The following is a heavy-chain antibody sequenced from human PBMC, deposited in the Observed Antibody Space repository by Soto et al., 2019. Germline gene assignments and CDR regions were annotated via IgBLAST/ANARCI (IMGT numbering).Heavy chain of an antibody. CDR1: GGSINIYY. Sequence: KTSETLSLTCTVSGGSINIYYWSWIRQPPGKGLGWIGYTYSSGSTNYNPSLKSRVTISVDTSKCEFSLKLTSVTAADTAVYYCARFSGWYSAFDFWGQGTPVTVSS. CDR3: ARFSGWYSAFDF. CDR2: TYSSGST. D-gene: IGHD6-19*01. J-gene: IGHJ4*02. V-gene: IGHV4-59*01.